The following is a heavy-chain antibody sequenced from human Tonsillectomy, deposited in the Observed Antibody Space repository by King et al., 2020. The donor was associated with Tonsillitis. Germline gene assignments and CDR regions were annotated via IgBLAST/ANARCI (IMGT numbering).Heavy chain of an antibody. CDR2: IYWNDDK. Sequence: ITLKESGPTLVKPTQTLTLTCTFSGFSLSTSGVGVGWIRQPPGKALEWLALIYWNDDKCDSPSLKSRLTITKDTSKNQVVLTMTNMDPWDTATYYCARTRAIKWELLGAADAFDIWGQGTMVTVSS. D-gene: IGHD1-26*01. J-gene: IGHJ3*02. CDR1: GFSLSTSGVG. CDR3: ARTRAIKWELLGAADAFDI. V-gene: IGHV2-5*01.